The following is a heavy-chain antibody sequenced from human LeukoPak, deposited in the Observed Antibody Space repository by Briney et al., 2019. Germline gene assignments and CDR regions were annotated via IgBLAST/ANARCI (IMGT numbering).Heavy chain of an antibody. V-gene: IGHV3-74*01. J-gene: IGHJ6*02. CDR3: AKSPEQWLVSYYYYGMDV. CDR2: INTDGSST. D-gene: IGHD6-19*01. CDR1: GFTFSSYW. Sequence: GGSLRLSCAASGFTFSSYWMHWVRQAPGKGLVWVSRINTDGSSTSYADSVKGRFTISRDNAKNSLYLQMNSLRAEDTALYYCAKSPEQWLVSYYYYGMDVWGQGTTVTVSS.